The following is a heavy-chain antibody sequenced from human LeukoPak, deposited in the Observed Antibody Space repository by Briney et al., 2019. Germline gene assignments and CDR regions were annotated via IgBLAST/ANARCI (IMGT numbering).Heavy chain of an antibody. CDR3: ARLPPGAQWYFDL. D-gene: IGHD3-10*01. V-gene: IGHV4-39*01. CDR1: GGSISSSSYY. CDR2: IYYSGST. Sequence: PSETLSLTCTVSGGSISSSSYYWGWIRQPPGKGLEWIGRIYYSGSTYYNTSPKSRATISVDTSKNQFPLKLSSVTAADTAAYYCARLPPGAQWYFDLWGRGTLVTVSS. J-gene: IGHJ2*01.